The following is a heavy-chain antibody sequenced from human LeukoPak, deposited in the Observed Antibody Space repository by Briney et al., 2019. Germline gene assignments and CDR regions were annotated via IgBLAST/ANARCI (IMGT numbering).Heavy chain of an antibody. V-gene: IGHV1-46*01. CDR2: IIPSGGTT. CDR3: AREYYYDSSGFDY. D-gene: IGHD3-22*01. Sequence: ASVKVSCKASGYTFTNYYMHWVRQAPGQGLEWMGIIIPSGGTTRYAQKFQGRATMTRDMSTSTVYMELSSLRSEDTAVYYCAREYYYDSSGFDYWGQGTLVTVSS. J-gene: IGHJ4*02. CDR1: GYTFTNYY.